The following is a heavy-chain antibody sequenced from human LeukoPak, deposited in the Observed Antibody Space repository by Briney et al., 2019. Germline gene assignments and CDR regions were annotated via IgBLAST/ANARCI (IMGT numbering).Heavy chain of an antibody. CDR3: AGLGYCSGWYEGGY. CDR1: GFTLSRYG. Sequence: PGRCLSLSRAASGFTLSRYGMTWVRQAPGRGRECVSARSGSGGSTYYADSVKGRFTISRDNSKNTLYLQMNSLRAEDTAVYYCAGLGYCSGWYEGGYWGRGTLVTVSS. V-gene: IGHV3-23*01. CDR2: RSGSGGST. D-gene: IGHD6-19*01. J-gene: IGHJ4*02.